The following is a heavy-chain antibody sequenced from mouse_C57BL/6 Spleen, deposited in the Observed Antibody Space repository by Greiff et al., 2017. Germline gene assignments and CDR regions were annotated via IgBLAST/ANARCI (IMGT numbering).Heavy chain of an antibody. CDR1: GFTFTDYY. Sequence: EVMLVESGGGLVQPGGSLSLSCAASGFTFTDYYMSWVRQPPGKALEWLGFIRNKANGYTTEYSASVKGRFTISRDNSQSILYPQMNALRAEDSATYYCARYSYYAMDYWGQGTSVTVSS. CDR3: ARYSYYAMDY. J-gene: IGHJ4*01. V-gene: IGHV7-3*01. CDR2: IRNKANGYTT.